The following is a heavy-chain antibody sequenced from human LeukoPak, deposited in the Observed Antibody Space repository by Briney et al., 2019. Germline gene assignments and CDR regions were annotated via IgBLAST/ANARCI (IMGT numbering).Heavy chain of an antibody. CDR1: GGSISNYY. J-gene: IGHJ5*02. CDR3: AREIVGDVNWFDP. D-gene: IGHD1-26*01. V-gene: IGHV4-59*01. Sequence: SETLSLTCTVSGGSISNYYWSWIRQPPGKGLEWIGYIYYSGSTNYNPSLKSRVTISVDTSKNQFSLKLSSVTAADTAVYYCAREIVGDVNWFDPWGQGTLVTVSS. CDR2: IYYSGST.